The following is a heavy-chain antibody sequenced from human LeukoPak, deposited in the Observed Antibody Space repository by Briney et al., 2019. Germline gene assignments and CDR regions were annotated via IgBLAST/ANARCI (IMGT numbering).Heavy chain of an antibody. CDR3: TTEYYYDSSGSLLYFDY. Sequence: NPGGSLRLSCTASGFTFPNAWMTWVRQAPGKGLVWVGRIKSASDGGTTNYAAPVKGRFTISRDDSKNTLYLQMDSLNSEDSAVYYCTTEYYYDSSGSLLYFDYWGQGSLVTVSS. CDR1: GFTFPNAW. V-gene: IGHV3-15*01. D-gene: IGHD3-22*01. J-gene: IGHJ4*02. CDR2: IKSASDGGTT.